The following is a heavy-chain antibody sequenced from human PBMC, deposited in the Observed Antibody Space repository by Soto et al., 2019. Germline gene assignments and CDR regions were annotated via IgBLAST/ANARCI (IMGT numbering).Heavy chain of an antibody. CDR1: GGTFSSYT. V-gene: IGHV1-69*02. D-gene: IGHD5-12*01. J-gene: IGHJ4*02. Sequence: QVQLVQSGAEVKKPGSSVKVSCKASGGTFSSYTISWVRQAPGQGLEWMGRIIPILGIANYAQKFQGRVRINADKFTSTAYMELSSLRSEDTAVYYCARYRGDGYERVWGQGTLVTVSS. CDR3: ARYRGDGYERV. CDR2: IIPILGIA.